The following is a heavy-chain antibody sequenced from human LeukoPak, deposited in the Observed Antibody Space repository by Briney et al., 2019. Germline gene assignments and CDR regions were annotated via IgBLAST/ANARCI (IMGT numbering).Heavy chain of an antibody. V-gene: IGHV7-4-1*02. CDR2: INTNTGNP. CDR1: GYTFTNYV. D-gene: IGHD6-13*01. J-gene: IGHJ4*02. Sequence: GASVKVSCKASGYTFTNYVMNWVRQAPGQGLEWMGWINTNTGNPTYAQGFTGRFVFSLDTSVSTAYLQISSLKAEDTAVYYCARASTWGSSSWYGEDYWGQGTLVTVSS. CDR3: ARASTWGSSSWYGEDY.